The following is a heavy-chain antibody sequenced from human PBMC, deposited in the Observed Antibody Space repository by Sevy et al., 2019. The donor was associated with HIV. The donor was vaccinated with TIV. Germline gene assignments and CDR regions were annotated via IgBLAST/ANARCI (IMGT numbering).Heavy chain of an antibody. J-gene: IGHJ5*02. CDR3: AGDLDDSSSWYVGVYWFDP. V-gene: IGHV3-21*01. CDR1: GFTFSSYS. Sequence: GGSLRLSCAASGFTFSSYSMNWVRQAPGKGLEWVSSISSSSSYIYYADSVKGRFTISRDNGKNSLYVQMNSLRAEGTGVYYCAGDLDDSSSWYVGVYWFDPWGQGTLVTVSS. CDR2: ISSSSSYI. D-gene: IGHD6-13*01.